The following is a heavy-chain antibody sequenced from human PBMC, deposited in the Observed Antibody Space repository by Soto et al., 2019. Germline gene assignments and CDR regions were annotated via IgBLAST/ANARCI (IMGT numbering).Heavy chain of an antibody. D-gene: IGHD6-13*01. CDR2: INAGNGNT. Sequence: QVQLVQSGAEVKKPGASVKVSCKASGYTFTSYAMHWVRQAPGQRLEWMGWINAGNGNTKYSQKFQGRVTITRDTSASTAYMELSSLRSEDTAVYXCXXDLGLGYSSYYFDYWGQGTLVTVSS. V-gene: IGHV1-3*01. CDR3: XXDLGLGYSSYYFDY. CDR1: GYTFTSYA. J-gene: IGHJ4*02.